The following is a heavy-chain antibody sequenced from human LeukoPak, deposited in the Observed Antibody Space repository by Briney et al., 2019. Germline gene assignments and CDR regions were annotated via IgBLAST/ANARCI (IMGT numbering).Heavy chain of an antibody. V-gene: IGHV4-59*01. Sequence: PSETLSLTCTVSGGSISSYYWSWIRQPPGKGLEWIGYIYYSGSTDYNPSLKSRVTISVDTSKNQFSLRLSPVTAADTAVYYCARDPSIFGVVNYAFDIWGQGKMVTVSS. CDR1: GGSISSYY. CDR2: IYYSGST. D-gene: IGHD3-3*01. J-gene: IGHJ3*02. CDR3: ARDPSIFGVVNYAFDI.